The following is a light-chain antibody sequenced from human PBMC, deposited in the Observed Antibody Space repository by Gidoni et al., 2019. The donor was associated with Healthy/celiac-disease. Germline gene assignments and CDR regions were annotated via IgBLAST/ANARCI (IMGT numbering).Light chain of an antibody. J-gene: IGLJ3*02. Sequence: QSALTQPASVSGSPGQPITISCTGTSSDVGGYNYVSWYQQHPGKAPKLMIYEVSNRPSGVPDRFSGSKSGNTASLTISGLQAEDEADYYCSSYTSSSTPVFGGGTKLTVL. V-gene: IGLV2-14*01. CDR1: SSDVGGYNY. CDR3: SSYTSSSTPV. CDR2: EVS.